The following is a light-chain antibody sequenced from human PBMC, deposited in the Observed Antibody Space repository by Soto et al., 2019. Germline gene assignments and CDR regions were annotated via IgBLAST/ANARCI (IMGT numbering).Light chain of an antibody. CDR1: QSINSF. CDR2: GAS. Sequence: EIVLTQSPGTLSLSPGEGATLSCRASQSINSFLAWYQQRRVQAPRLLIHGASNRATVIPDRFSGSGSGTDFTLTISRLEPEDFAVYYCQQYGGSPRTFGQGTKVEVK. J-gene: IGKJ1*01. CDR3: QQYGGSPRT. V-gene: IGKV3-20*01.